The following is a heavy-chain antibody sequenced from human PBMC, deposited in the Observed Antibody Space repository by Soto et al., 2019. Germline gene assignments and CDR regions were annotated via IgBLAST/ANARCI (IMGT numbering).Heavy chain of an antibody. D-gene: IGHD2-15*01. CDR1: GFTFSSYW. V-gene: IGHV3-74*01. Sequence: QPGGSLRLSGAASGFTFSSYWMHWVRQAPGKGLVWVSRINSDGSITNYADSVKGRFTISRDNAKNKLFLQMNSLRAEDTAVYYCVGATRLDYWGQGTLVTVSS. CDR3: VGATRLDY. J-gene: IGHJ4*02. CDR2: INSDGSIT.